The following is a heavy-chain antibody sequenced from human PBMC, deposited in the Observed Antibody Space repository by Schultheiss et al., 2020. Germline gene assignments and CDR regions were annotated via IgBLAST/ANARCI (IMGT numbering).Heavy chain of an antibody. Sequence: SETLSLTCTVSGGSISSYYWSWIRQPPGKGLEWIGYIYYSGSTYYNPSLKSRVTISVVTSKNQFSLKLSSVTAADTAVYYCARVSIDGYSVAGFHFDYWGKGTLGTVSS. D-gene: IGHD6-13*01. V-gene: IGHV4-59*12. CDR3: ARVSIDGYSVAGFHFDY. CDR2: IYYSGST. CDR1: GGSISSYY. J-gene: IGHJ4*02.